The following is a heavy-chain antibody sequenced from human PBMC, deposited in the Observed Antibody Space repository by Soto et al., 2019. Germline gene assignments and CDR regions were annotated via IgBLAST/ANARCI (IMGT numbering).Heavy chain of an antibody. D-gene: IGHD1-7*01. J-gene: IGHJ6*02. Sequence: SETLSLTCTVSGGSISSSSYYWGWIRQPPGKGLEWIGSIYYSGSTYYNPSLKSRVTISVDTSNNQFSLKLISVTAADTAVYCCARLKRERGNYVKVHYGMDVRAQGTTFTVSS. CDR3: ARLKRERGNYVKVHYGMDV. CDR1: GGSISSSSYY. V-gene: IGHV4-39*01. CDR2: IYYSGST.